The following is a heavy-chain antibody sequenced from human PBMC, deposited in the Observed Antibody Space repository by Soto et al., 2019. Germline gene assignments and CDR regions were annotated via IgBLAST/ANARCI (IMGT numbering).Heavy chain of an antibody. D-gene: IGHD3-16*01. CDR2: IWYDGSNK. J-gene: IGHJ4*02. CDR3: ARGRGRQSALDY. CDR1: GFSFSSYG. V-gene: IGHV3-33*01. Sequence: PGGSLRLSCAASGFSFSSYGMHWVRQAPGKGLEWVAVIWYDGSNKYYADSVKGRFTISRDNSKNTLYLQMNSLRAEDTAVYYCARGRGRQSALDYWGRGTLVTVSS.